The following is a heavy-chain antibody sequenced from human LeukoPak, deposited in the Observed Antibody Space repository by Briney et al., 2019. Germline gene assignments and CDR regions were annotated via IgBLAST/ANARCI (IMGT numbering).Heavy chain of an antibody. Sequence: PGGSLRLSCAASGFTFSSYWMHWVRQAPGKGLEWVSSISSSSSYIYYADSVKGRFTISRDNAKNSLYLQMNSLRAEDTAVYYCARGGYSYGRLDYWGQGTLVTVSS. V-gene: IGHV3-21*01. CDR1: GFTFSSYW. CDR2: ISSSSSYI. D-gene: IGHD5-18*01. J-gene: IGHJ4*02. CDR3: ARGGYSYGRLDY.